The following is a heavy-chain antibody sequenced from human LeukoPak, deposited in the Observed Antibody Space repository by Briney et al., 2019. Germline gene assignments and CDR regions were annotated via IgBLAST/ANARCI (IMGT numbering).Heavy chain of an antibody. Sequence: GASVKVSCKASGGTFISYAISWVRQAPGQGLEWMGGIIPIFGTANYAQKFHGRVTITTDESTSTAYMELSSLRSEDTAVYYCARGGVIVVVPAAIGGNNWFDPWGQGTLVTVSS. J-gene: IGHJ5*02. CDR1: GGTFISYA. CDR3: ARGGVIVVVPAAIGGNNWFDP. V-gene: IGHV1-69*05. CDR2: IIPIFGTA. D-gene: IGHD2-2*01.